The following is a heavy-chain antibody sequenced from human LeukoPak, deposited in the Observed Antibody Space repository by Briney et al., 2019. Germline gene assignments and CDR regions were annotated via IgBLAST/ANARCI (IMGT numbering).Heavy chain of an antibody. CDR3: ARASGSYYYYYGMDV. J-gene: IGHJ6*02. D-gene: IGHD1-26*01. CDR1: GGSISSYY. Sequence: PSETLSLTCTVSGGSISSYYWSWIRQPPGKGLEWIGYIYYSGSTNYNPSLKSRVTISVDTSKNQFSLKLGSVTAADTAVYYCARASGSYYYYYGMDVWGQGTTVTVSS. CDR2: IYYSGST. V-gene: IGHV4-59*01.